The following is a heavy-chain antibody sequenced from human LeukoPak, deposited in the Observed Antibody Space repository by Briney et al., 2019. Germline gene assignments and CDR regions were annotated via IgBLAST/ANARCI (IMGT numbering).Heavy chain of an antibody. J-gene: IGHJ3*01. D-gene: IGHD2-15*01. CDR1: EFTFSGHQ. Sequence: PGGSLRLSCAAPEFTFSGHQTSWVRQAPGKGPEWVAKIIQDGSEEYYLDSVKGRFIISRDNGKNSLYLEMNSLRVEDTAVYYCARDWRQDNAFDLWGRGTMVTVSS. CDR3: ARDWRQDNAFDL. V-gene: IGHV3-7*01. CDR2: IIQDGSEE.